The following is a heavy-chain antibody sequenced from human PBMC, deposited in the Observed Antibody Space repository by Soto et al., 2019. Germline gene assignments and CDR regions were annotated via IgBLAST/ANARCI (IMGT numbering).Heavy chain of an antibody. J-gene: IGHJ4*02. V-gene: IGHV4-4*02. CDR1: GGSISGGTW. CDR2: ISHSGST. Sequence: QVQLQESGPGLVKPSGTLSLTCAVSGGSISGGTWWSWVRQTPGKGLEWIGEISHSGSTGYNPSLKSRVTISVDKSKIDMSLELSSVTAADTAVYFCSRNGDWNFDYWGQGTLVTVSS. D-gene: IGHD4-17*01. CDR3: SRNGDWNFDY.